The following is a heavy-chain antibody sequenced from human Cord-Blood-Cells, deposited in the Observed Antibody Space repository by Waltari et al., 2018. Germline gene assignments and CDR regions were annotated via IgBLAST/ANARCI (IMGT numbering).Heavy chain of an antibody. Sequence: QVQLQESGPGLVKPSGTLSLTCAVAGGSISSSNWWRWVRQPPGRGLEWIGEIYHSGSTNYNPSLKCRVNISVDKSKNQFSLKLSSVTAADTAVYYCALGETKVLKLERRAFDIWGQGTMVTVSS. J-gene: IGHJ3*02. V-gene: IGHV4-4*02. CDR1: GGSISSSNW. CDR2: IYHSGST. D-gene: IGHD1-1*01. CDR3: ALGETKVLKLERRAFDI.